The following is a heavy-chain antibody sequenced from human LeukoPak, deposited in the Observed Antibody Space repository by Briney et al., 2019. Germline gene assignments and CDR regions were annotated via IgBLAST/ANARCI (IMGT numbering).Heavy chain of an antibody. CDR2: ISAYNGNT. Sequence: ASVKVSCKASGYTFTTYGISWVRQAPGQGLEWMGWISAYNGNTKYAQKFQGRVTMTTDTSTSTAYMELRSLRSDDTAVYYCARDQTQIWFGEGLWYFDYWGQRTLVTVSS. V-gene: IGHV1-18*01. CDR1: GYTFTTYG. D-gene: IGHD3-10*01. CDR3: ARDQTQIWFGEGLWYFDY. J-gene: IGHJ4*02.